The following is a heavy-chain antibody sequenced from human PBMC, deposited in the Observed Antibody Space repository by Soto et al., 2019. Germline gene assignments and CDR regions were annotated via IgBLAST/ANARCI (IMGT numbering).Heavy chain of an antibody. J-gene: IGHJ4*03. CDR2: ISDRGPT. Sequence: QVPLEQSGPDLVKPSQTLSLTCDISGGSITSVKHYLSCIRQSPGEALEWTGYISDRGPTHSNPSFKVLVTMTGDASQTQFPLTIHSVTVSGTAVYYCASERARTGAFDYWAAGTPVSVSS. D-gene: IGHD2-8*02. CDR3: ASERARTGAFDY. V-gene: IGHV4-31*01. CDR1: GGSITSVKHY.